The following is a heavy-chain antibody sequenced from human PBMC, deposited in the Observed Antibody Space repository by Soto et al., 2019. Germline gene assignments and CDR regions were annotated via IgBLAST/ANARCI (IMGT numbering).Heavy chain of an antibody. J-gene: IGHJ4*02. V-gene: IGHV4-31*03. CDR2: IYYSGST. CDR1: GGSISSGGYY. CDR3: ARDRYYSSGWFFDY. D-gene: IGHD6-19*01. Sequence: SETLSLTCTVSGGSISSGGYYWSWIRQHPGKGLEWIGYIYYSGSTYYNPSLKSRVTISVDTSKNQFSLKLSSVTAADTAVYYCARDRYYSSGWFFDYWGQGTLVTVSS.